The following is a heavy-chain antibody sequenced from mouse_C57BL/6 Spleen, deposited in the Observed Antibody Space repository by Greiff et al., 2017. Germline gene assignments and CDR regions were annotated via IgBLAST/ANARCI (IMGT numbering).Heavy chain of an antibody. D-gene: IGHD2-3*01. Sequence: QVQLQQSGPELVKPGASVKLSCKASGYTFTSYDINWVKQRPGQGLEWIGWIYPRDGSTKYNEKFKGKATLTVDTSSSTAYMELHSLTSEDSAVYFCARFYDGYYVGWFAYWGQGTLVTVSA. V-gene: IGHV1-85*01. CDR1: GYTFTSYD. CDR3: ARFYDGYYVGWFAY. CDR2: IYPRDGST. J-gene: IGHJ3*01.